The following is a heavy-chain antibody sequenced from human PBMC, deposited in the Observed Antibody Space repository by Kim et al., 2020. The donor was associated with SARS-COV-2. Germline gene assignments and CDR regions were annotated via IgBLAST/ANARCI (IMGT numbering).Heavy chain of an antibody. Sequence: SETLSLTCTVSGGSISSYYWSWIRQPAGKGLEWIGRIYTSGSTNYNPSLKSRVTMSVDTSKNQFSLKLSSVTAADTAVYYCASLSTYCSSTSCYKIDIWGQGTMVTVSS. CDR2: IYTSGST. CDR1: GGSISSYY. V-gene: IGHV4-4*07. D-gene: IGHD2-2*01. J-gene: IGHJ3*02. CDR3: ASLSTYCSSTSCYKIDI.